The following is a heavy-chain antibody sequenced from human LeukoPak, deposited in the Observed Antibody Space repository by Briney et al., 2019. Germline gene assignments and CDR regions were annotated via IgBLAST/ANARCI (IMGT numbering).Heavy chain of an antibody. CDR3: ARGPFDSSGYPPDAFDF. Sequence: PSETLSLTCTVSGGSISSYYWSWIRQPPGKGLEWIGYIYYSGSTNYNPSLKSRVTISVDTSKNQFSLKLSSVTAADTAVYYCARGPFDSSGYPPDAFDFWGQGTMVTVSS. V-gene: IGHV4-59*08. CDR1: GGSISSYY. J-gene: IGHJ3*01. CDR2: IYYSGST. D-gene: IGHD3-22*01.